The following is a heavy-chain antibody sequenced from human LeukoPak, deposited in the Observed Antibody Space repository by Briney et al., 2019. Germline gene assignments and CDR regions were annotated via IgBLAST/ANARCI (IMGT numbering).Heavy chain of an antibody. CDR1: GFTFSIYA. CDR3: AMVRSGYYLDY. CDR2: ITANGGSP. V-gene: IGHV3-23*01. J-gene: IGHJ4*02. D-gene: IGHD3-22*01. Sequence: GGSLRLSCAASGFTFSIYAMSWVRQAPGKGLEWGSAITANGGSPYYADSVKGRFTISRDNSKNTLYLQMNSLRAEDTAVYYRAMVRSGYYLDYWGQGTLVTVSS.